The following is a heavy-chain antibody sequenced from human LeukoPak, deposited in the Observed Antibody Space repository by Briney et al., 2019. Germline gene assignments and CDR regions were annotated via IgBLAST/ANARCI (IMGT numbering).Heavy chain of an antibody. V-gene: IGHV1-2*02. J-gene: IGHJ4*02. CDR2: IDANNGDT. CDR3: ARDPSSVTLYFFDY. CDR1: GHTFRGNY. Sequence: ASVKTSCKASGHTFRGNYIHWLRQAPGQGLEWMGWIDANNGDTKSAQKFQGRVTMSRDTSISTAYMDLSSLSPDDAAVYYCARDPSSVTLYFFDYWGQGTLVTVSS. D-gene: IGHD4-11*01.